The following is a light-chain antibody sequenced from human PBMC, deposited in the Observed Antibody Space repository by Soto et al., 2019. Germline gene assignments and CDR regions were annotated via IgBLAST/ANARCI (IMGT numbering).Light chain of an antibody. CDR3: QQYSTYPLT. CDR2: MAS. J-gene: IGKJ4*01. V-gene: IGKV1-5*03. Sequence: DIQMAQSPSTLSASVGDRVTITCRASQSINIWLAWYQQKPGKAPKLLIHMASTLLSGVPSRFSGSGTGTEFTLTISSLQPDDFATYHCQQYSTYPLTFGGGTEVEI. CDR1: QSINIW.